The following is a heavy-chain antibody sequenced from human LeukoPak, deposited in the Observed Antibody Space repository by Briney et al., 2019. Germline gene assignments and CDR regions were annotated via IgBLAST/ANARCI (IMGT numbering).Heavy chain of an antibody. CDR2: ISSSSNTI. D-gene: IGHD3-10*01. V-gene: IGHV3-48*01. CDR3: AKDVESGRSADY. CDR1: GFTFNYFS. Sequence: GGSLRLSCAASGFTFNYFSVNWVRQAPGKGLEWVSYISSSSNTIYYADSVKGRFTLSRDNSMNTLYLQMNSLRAEDTAVYYCAKDVESGRSADYWGQGTLVTVSS. J-gene: IGHJ4*02.